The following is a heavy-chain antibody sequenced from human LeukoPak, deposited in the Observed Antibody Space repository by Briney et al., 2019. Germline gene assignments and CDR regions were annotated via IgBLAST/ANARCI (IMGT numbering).Heavy chain of an antibody. CDR1: GGSVSSSNF. Sequence: SGTLSLTCAVSGGSVSSSNFWSWVRQPPGKGLEWIGEIYHSGSTNYNPSLKSRVTISVDKSKNQFSLLLSSVTAADTAVYYCARSEPSFYFDSWGQGTLVTVSS. CDR2: IYHSGST. V-gene: IGHV4-4*02. CDR3: ARSEPSFYFDS. J-gene: IGHJ4*02.